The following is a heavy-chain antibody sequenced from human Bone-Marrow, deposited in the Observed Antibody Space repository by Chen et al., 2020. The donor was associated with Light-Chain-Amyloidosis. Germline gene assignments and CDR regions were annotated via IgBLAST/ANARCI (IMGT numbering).Heavy chain of an antibody. D-gene: IGHD3-22*01. Sequence: QGLLVQSGAEVKKPGASVKVSCKASGYTFTAFDLNWVRQAPGQGLEWVGWMNPRSGETHFGPRFQGRFSMTRYISPSVAYLEISSLTSQDTAVYYCVRTGLSGYYYVAWGQGTLVTVSS. CDR2: MNPRSGET. CDR3: VRTGLSGYYYVA. J-gene: IGHJ4*02. CDR1: GYTFTAFD. V-gene: IGHV1-8*02.